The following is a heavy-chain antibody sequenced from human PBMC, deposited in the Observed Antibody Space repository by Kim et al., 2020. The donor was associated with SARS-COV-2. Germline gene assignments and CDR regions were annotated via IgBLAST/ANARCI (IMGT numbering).Heavy chain of an antibody. Sequence: GGSLRHSCAASGFTFSSNAMSWVRQAPGKGLEWVSAISGSGGSTYYADSVKGRFTISRDNSKNTLYLQMNSLRAEDTAVYYCAKGTSSWYRYYGMDVWGQGTTVTVSS. CDR1: GFTFSSNA. CDR3: AKGTSSWYRYYGMDV. CDR2: ISGSGGST. V-gene: IGHV3-23*01. J-gene: IGHJ6*02. D-gene: IGHD6-13*01.